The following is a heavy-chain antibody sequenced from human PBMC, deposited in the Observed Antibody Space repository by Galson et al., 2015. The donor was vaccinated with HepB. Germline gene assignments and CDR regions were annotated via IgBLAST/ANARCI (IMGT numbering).Heavy chain of an antibody. V-gene: IGHV1-3*01. Sequence: SVKVSCKASGYTFTSYAMHWVRQAPGQRLEWMGWINAGNGNTKYSQKFQGRVTITRDTSASTAYMEPSSLRSEDTAVYYCARSPPEYSSSLDWFDPWGQGTLVTVSS. J-gene: IGHJ5*02. CDR2: INAGNGNT. CDR3: ARSPPEYSSSLDWFDP. D-gene: IGHD6-6*01. CDR1: GYTFTSYA.